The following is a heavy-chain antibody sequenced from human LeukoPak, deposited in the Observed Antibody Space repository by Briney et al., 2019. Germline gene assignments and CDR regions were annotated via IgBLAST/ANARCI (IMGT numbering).Heavy chain of an antibody. CDR1: GYTFTSYD. J-gene: IGHJ4*02. Sequence: ASVTVTFMPSGYTFTSYDINWVRQATGQGLEWMGWMNPNSGNTGYAQKFQGRVTMTRNTSTSTAYMELSSLRSEDTAVYYCARATVTGYCSGGSCHHLDYWGQGPLVSVSS. CDR3: ARATVTGYCSGGSCHHLDY. CDR2: MNPNSGNT. V-gene: IGHV1-8*01. D-gene: IGHD2-15*01.